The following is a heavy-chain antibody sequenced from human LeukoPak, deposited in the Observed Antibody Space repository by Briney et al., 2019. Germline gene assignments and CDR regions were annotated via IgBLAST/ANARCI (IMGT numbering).Heavy chain of an antibody. CDR3: ARDIPGYYDFWSGIAPFDY. D-gene: IGHD3-3*01. CDR2: ISAYNGNT. J-gene: IGHJ4*02. Sequence: ASVKVSCKASGYTFTSYGISWVRQAPGQGLEWMGWISAYNGNTNYAQKLQGRVTMTTDTSTSRAYMELRSLRSDDTAVYYCARDIPGYYDFWSGIAPFDYWGQGTLVTVSS. V-gene: IGHV1-18*01. CDR1: GYTFTSYG.